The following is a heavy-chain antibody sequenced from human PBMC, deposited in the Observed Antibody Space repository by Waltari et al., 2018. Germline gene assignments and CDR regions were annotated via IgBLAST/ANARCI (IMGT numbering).Heavy chain of an antibody. Sequence: EVQLVESGGGLVKPGGSLRLSCAASGFTFSSYSMNWVRQGPGKGREWISSISSSSRYIYYAYSVKGRFTISRDNAKNSLYLQMNSLRAEDTAVYYCARDPRRRGMDVWGQGTTVTVSS. CDR1: GFTFSSYS. CDR3: ARDPRRRGMDV. J-gene: IGHJ6*02. V-gene: IGHV3-21*01. CDR2: ISSSSRYI.